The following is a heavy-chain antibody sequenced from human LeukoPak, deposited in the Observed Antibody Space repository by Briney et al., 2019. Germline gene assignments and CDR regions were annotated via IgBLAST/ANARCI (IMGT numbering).Heavy chain of an antibody. J-gene: IGHJ4*02. D-gene: IGHD2-2*03. CDR1: GLTVSSNY. CDR3: AGGLGYARSY. Sequence: GGSLRVSCVPSGLTVSSNYMSWVRQAPGKGLEWVSVTYSGGSTDYADSVKGRFTISRDNSKNTLYLQMNSLRVEDTAVYYCAGGLGYARSYWGQGTLVTVYS. CDR2: TYSGGST. V-gene: IGHV3-66*01.